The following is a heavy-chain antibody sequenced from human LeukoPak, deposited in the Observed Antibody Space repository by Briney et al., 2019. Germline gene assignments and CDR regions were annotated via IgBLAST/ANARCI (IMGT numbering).Heavy chain of an antibody. Sequence: GRSLRLSCATSGFTFSTYAMHWVRQAPGKGLEWVAVIWYDGSNDHYVDSVKGRFTISRDNPKNTLYLQMNSLRVEDTAVYYCAREVDCSGGRCYRGEFDYWGQGTLVTVSP. CDR3: AREVDCSGGRCYRGEFDY. CDR1: GFTFSTYA. V-gene: IGHV3-33*01. J-gene: IGHJ4*02. CDR2: IWYDGSND. D-gene: IGHD2-15*01.